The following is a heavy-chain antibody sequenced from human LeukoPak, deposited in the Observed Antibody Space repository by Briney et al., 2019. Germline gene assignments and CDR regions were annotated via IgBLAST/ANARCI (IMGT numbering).Heavy chain of an antibody. CDR3: AKDWARARDYYYYMDV. D-gene: IGHD3-16*01. CDR1: GFTFSSYS. Sequence: GGSLRLSCAASGFTFSSYSMNWVRQAPGKGLEWVSSISSSTRYIYYADSVKGRFTISRDNAKNSLYLQMNSLRAEDTAVYYCAKDWARARDYYYYMDVWGKGTTVTVSS. V-gene: IGHV3-21*01. J-gene: IGHJ6*03. CDR2: ISSSTRYI.